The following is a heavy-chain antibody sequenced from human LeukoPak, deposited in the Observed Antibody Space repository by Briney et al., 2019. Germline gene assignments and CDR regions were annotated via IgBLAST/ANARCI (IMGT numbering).Heavy chain of an antibody. CDR3: AREGIDGYNYFDY. CDR2: IYPADSDT. CDR1: GYSFPNYW. D-gene: IGHD5-24*01. V-gene: IGHV5-51*01. J-gene: IGHJ4*02. Sequence: GESLKISCKGSGYSFPNYWIGWVRQMPGKGLEWMGIIYPADSDTRYSPSFQGQVTISADKSINTAYLQWTSLKASDTAMYYCAREGIDGYNYFDYWGQGTLVTVSS.